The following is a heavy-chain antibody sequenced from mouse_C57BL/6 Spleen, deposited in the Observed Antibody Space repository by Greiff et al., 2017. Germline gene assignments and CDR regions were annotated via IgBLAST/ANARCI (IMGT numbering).Heavy chain of an antibody. J-gene: IGHJ2*01. Sequence: QVQLKQSGAELVKPGASVKISCKASGYAFSSYWMNWVKQRPGKGLEWIGQIYPGDGDTNYKGKFKGKATLTADKSSSTAYMQLSSLTSEDSAVYFCARSRFTTVVAVDYWGQGTTLTVSS. D-gene: IGHD1-1*01. CDR3: ARSRFTTVVAVDY. V-gene: IGHV1-80*01. CDR1: GYAFSSYW. CDR2: IYPGDGDT.